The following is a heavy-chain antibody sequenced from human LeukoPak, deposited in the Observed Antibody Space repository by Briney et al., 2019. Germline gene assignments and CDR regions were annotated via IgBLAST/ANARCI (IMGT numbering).Heavy chain of an antibody. Sequence: SVTLSLTCTVSGGSISSYYWSWIRQPPGKGLEWIGYIYYSGSTNYNPSLKSRVTISVDTSKNQFSLKLRSVTAADTAIYYCARDLGDWSFDYWGQGTLVTVSS. CDR2: IYYSGST. J-gene: IGHJ4*02. D-gene: IGHD2-21*02. V-gene: IGHV4-59*01. CDR1: GGSISSYY. CDR3: ARDLGDWSFDY.